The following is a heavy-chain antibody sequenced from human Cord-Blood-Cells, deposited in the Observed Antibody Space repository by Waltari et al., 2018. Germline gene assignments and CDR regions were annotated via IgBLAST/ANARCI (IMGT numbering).Heavy chain of an antibody. CDR1: VESVYTNSAA. J-gene: IGHJ6*02. D-gene: IGHD6-13*01. V-gene: IGHV6-1*01. CDR2: TYYRSKWYD. CDR3: ARVAAAGYYYYYGMDV. Sequence: QVQLQLSGPGLVKPSQTLSFTCDISVESVYTNSAAWNWSRQSQSRGLEWLERTYYRSKWYDDYAVSMKSRITINPDTAKNQFSLQLNSVTPEDTAVYYCARVAAAGYYYYYGMDVWGQGTTVTVSS.